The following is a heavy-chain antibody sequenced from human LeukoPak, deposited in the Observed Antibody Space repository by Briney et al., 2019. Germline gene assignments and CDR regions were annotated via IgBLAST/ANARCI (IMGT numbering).Heavy chain of an antibody. CDR3: ARVSLGYNDSSGYYSFDY. V-gene: IGHV1-18*01. J-gene: IGHJ4*02. CDR2: ISAYNGNT. CDR1: GYTFTSYG. Sequence: ASVKVSCKASGYTFTSYGISWVRQAPGQGVEWMGWISAYNGNTNYAQKLQGRVTMTTDTSTSTAYMELRSLRSDDTAVYYCARVSLGYNDSSGYYSFDYWGQGTLVTVSS. D-gene: IGHD3-22*01.